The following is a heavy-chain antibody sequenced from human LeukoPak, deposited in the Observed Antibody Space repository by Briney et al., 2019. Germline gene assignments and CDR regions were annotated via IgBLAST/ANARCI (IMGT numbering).Heavy chain of an antibody. Sequence: GGSLRLSCAASGFTFSNAWMNWVRQAPGKGLEWVGRIKSKTDGGTTDYAAPVKGRFTISRDDSKNTLYLQMNSLKTEDTAVYYCSATYYYDSSEGYWGQGTLVTVSS. CDR1: GFTFSNAW. CDR2: IKSKTDGGTT. J-gene: IGHJ4*02. CDR3: SATYYYDSSEGY. D-gene: IGHD3-22*01. V-gene: IGHV3-15*07.